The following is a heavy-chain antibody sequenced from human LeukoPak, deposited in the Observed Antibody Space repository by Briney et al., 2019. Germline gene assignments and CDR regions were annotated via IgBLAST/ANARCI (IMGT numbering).Heavy chain of an antibody. CDR2: IYYSGST. J-gene: IGHJ4*02. Sequence: SETLSVPCTVSGGSISSYYWSWIRQPPGKGLEWIGYIYYSGSTNYNPSLKSRVTISVDTSKNQFSLKLSSVTAADTAVYYCARHRGSSWYGIDYWGQGTLVTVSS. CDR3: ARHRGSSWYGIDY. CDR1: GGSISSYY. V-gene: IGHV4-59*08. D-gene: IGHD6-13*01.